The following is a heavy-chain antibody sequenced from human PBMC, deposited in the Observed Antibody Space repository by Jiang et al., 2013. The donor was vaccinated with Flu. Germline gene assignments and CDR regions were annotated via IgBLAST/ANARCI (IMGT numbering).Heavy chain of an antibody. V-gene: IGHV4-39*01. CDR3: ARYGSGSGWYGLSYGMDV. CDR1: GGSISSSSYY. Sequence: ETLSLTCTVSGGSISSSSYYWGWIRQPPGKGLEWIGSIYYSGSTYYNPSLKSRVTISVDTSKNQFSLKLSSVTAADTAVYYCARYGSGSGWYGLSYGMDVWGQGTTVTVSS. J-gene: IGHJ6*02. CDR2: IYYSGST. D-gene: IGHD6-19*01.